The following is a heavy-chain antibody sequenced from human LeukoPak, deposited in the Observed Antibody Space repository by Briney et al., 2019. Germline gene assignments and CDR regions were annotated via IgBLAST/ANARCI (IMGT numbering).Heavy chain of an antibody. CDR1: GFTLSSYD. Sequence: GGSLRLSCAASGFTLSSYDMNWVRQAPGKGLEWVSYISTSGSTTYYADSVKGRFTISRDNAKNSLFLQMNSLRAEDTAVYYCARGRLALYFGDDFWGQGPLVTVSS. V-gene: IGHV3-48*03. J-gene: IGHJ4*02. CDR2: ISTSGSTT. CDR3: ARGRLALYFGDDF. D-gene: IGHD3-10*01.